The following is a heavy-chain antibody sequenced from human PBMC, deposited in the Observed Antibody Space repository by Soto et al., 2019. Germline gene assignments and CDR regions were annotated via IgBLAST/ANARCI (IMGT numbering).Heavy chain of an antibody. CDR1: GGSISSGGYY. V-gene: IGHV4-31*03. CDR3: ARSVFP. CDR2: IFYIGST. J-gene: IGHJ5*02. Sequence: QVQLQESGPGLVKPSQTLSLTCTVSGGSISSGGYYWNWIRQHPGKGLEWIGYIFYIGSTSYTPSLKCRVTISLATSPNQFSLKLSSVTAADTAVYYCARSVFPWGQGTVVSVSS.